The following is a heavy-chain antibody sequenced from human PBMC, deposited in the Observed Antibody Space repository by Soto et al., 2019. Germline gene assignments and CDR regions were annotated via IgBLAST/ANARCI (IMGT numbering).Heavy chain of an antibody. CDR3: AGDSPPPRE. CDR1: GYTFTSYG. V-gene: IGHV1-18*01. J-gene: IGHJ4*02. Sequence: QVQLVRSGAEVKKPGASVKVSCKASGYTFTSYGISWVRQSPGQGLEGMGWIRAYNGNTNYAQKLKGRVTMTTDTSTSTAYMELRILRSDDTAVYYCAGDSPPPREWGQGTLVTVSS. CDR2: IRAYNGNT.